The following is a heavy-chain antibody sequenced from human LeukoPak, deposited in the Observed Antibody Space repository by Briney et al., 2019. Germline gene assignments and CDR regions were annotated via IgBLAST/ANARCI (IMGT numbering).Heavy chain of an antibody. J-gene: IGHJ4*02. V-gene: IGHV5-51*01. D-gene: IGHD2-15*01. CDR3: ARLGYCSGGSCYSFDY. Sequence: GESLKISCKGSGYSFTSYWIGWVRQMPGKGLEWMGIIYPGDSDTRYSPSFQGQVTISADKSISTAYLEWSSLKASDTAIYYCARLGYCSGGSCYSFDYWGQGTLVTVSS. CDR1: GYSFTSYW. CDR2: IYPGDSDT.